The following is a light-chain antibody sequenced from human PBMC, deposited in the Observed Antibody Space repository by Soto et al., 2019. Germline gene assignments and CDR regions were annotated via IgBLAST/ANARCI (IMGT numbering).Light chain of an antibody. CDR3: QRRSKWPLT. Sequence: EIVLTQSPATLSLSPGERATLSCRASQSIGGLLAWYQQNPGQAPRLLIYDTSTRATGIPARFTGSGSGTDYTLTISSLEPDDFAVYYCQRRSKWPLTFGGGTKVEI. CDR2: DTS. CDR1: QSIGGL. J-gene: IGKJ4*01. V-gene: IGKV3-11*01.